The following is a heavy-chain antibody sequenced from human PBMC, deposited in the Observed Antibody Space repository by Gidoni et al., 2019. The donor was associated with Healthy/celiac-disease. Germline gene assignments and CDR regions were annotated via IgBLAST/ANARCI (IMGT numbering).Heavy chain of an antibody. CDR2: IWYDGSNK. D-gene: IGHD3-3*01. J-gene: IGHJ4*02. Sequence: QVQLVESGGGVVQPGRSLRLSCAASGFTFSSYGMHWVRQAPGKGLEWVAVIWYDGSNKYYADSVKGRFTISRDNSKNTLYLQMNSLRAEDTAVYYCARDNSAIFGVVIMLFDYWGQGTLVTVSS. CDR3: ARDNSAIFGVVIMLFDY. V-gene: IGHV3-33*01. CDR1: GFTFSSYG.